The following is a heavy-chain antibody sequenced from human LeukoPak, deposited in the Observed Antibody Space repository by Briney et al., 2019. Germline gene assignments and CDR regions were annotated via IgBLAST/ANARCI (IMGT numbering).Heavy chain of an antibody. CDR3: ARSYYDYREIDY. V-gene: IGHV4-39*01. CDR2: ISYSGRT. D-gene: IGHD3-22*01. J-gene: IGHJ4*02. Sequence: PSETLSLTCSVSGDSISTSRYYWGWIRQTPGKGLEWLGSISYSGRTFYNPSPKSRVTISVDTSNNQFSLNLYSVTAADTAVFYCARSYYDYREIDYWGQGTLVTVSS. CDR1: GDSISTSRYY.